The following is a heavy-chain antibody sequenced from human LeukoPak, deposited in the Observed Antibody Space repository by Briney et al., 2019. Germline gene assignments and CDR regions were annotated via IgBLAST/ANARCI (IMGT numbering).Heavy chain of an antibody. CDR2: IIPILGTA. CDR3: AREAVPDAFDI. CDR1: GGTFSSYA. V-gene: IGHV1-69*05. D-gene: IGHD6-6*01. Sequence: GASVKVSCKASGGTFSSYAISWVRQAPGQGLEWMGGIIPILGTANYAQKFQGRVTITTDESTSTAYMELSSLRSEDTAVYYCAREAVPDAFDIWGQGTMVTVSS. J-gene: IGHJ3*02.